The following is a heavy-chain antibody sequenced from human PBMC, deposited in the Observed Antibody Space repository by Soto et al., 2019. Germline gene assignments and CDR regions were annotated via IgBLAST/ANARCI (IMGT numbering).Heavy chain of an antibody. CDR1: GGSISSGGYY. CDR2: IYYSGST. D-gene: IGHD2-21*01. CDR3: ARDLVSKEPAGGPYSDY. V-gene: IGHV4-31*03. Sequence: PSETLSLTCTVSGGSISSGGYYWSWIRQHPGKGLEWIGYIYYSGSTYYNPSLKSRVTISVDTSKNQFSLKLSSVTAADTAVYYCARDLVSKEPAGGPYSDYWGQGTLVTVSS. J-gene: IGHJ4*02.